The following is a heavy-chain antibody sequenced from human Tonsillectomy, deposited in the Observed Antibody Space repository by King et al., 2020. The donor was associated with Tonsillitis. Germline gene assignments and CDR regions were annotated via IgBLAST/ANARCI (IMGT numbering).Heavy chain of an antibody. CDR3: AHRRAGLFFGEYPLDY. D-gene: IGHD3-10*01. V-gene: IGHV2-5*02. Sequence: TLKESGPALVKPTQTLTLKCTFSGFSLSTSGVGVGWIRQPPGKAREWLGMLYWDDDYRYSPSLKSRVTITKDTSKNQVVLTMTNMDPVDTATYYCAHRRAGLFFGEYPLDYRGQGTLVTVSS. CDR2: LYWDDDY. CDR1: GFSLSTSGVG. J-gene: IGHJ4*02.